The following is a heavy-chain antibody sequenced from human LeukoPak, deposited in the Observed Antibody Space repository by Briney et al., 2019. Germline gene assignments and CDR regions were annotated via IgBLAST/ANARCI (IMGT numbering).Heavy chain of an antibody. CDR2: ISYDGSNK. V-gene: IGHV3-30*04. CDR1: GLTFSNYA. D-gene: IGHD3-10*01. J-gene: IGHJ5*02. Sequence: PGGSLRLSCTASGLTFSNYATTWVRQAPGKGLEGVAVISYDGSNKSHADSVKGRFTISRDNSKNTLYLQMNSLRAEDTAVYYCARDLKRFGDLRDPTFGRNWFDPWGQGTLVTVSS. CDR3: ARDLKRFGDLRDPTFGRNWFDP.